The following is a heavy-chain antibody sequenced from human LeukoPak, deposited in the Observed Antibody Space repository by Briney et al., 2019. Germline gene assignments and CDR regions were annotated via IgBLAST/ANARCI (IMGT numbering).Heavy chain of an antibody. CDR1: GHTLNNHF. CDR3: ARGADQEFDF. V-gene: IGHV1-46*02. Sequence: ASVKVSCKSSGHTLNNHFIHWVRQAPGQGLEWMGMINPRDGSTRTLQRFQGRLTMTRDTSTITLYMGLSSLRSEDTATYFCARGADQEFDFWGQGTLVTVSS. J-gene: IGHJ4*02. CDR2: INPRDGST.